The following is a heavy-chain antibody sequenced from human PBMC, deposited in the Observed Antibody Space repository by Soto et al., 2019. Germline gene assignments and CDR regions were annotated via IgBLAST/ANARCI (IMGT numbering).Heavy chain of an antibody. CDR3: ANQYCSSTSCYS. V-gene: IGHV3-23*01. J-gene: IGHJ4*02. Sequence: LRLSCAASGFTFSSYAMSWVRQAPGEGLEWVSAISGSGGSTYYAGSVKGRFTISRDNSKNTLYLQMNSLRAEDTAVYYCANQYCSSTSCYSWGQRTLVTVSS. CDR1: GFTFSSYA. CDR2: ISGSGGST. D-gene: IGHD2-2*02.